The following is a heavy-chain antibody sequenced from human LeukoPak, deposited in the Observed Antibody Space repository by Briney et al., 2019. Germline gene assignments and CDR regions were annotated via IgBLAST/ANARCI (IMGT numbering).Heavy chain of an antibody. Sequence: PGGSLRLSCAASGFIFGDYAMHWVRQPPGKGLEWVSGISWNSGRIGYADSVKGRFTISRDNAKNSLYLQMNSLRAEDTALYYCVKDKGRTYYYGMDVWGQGTTVTVSS. V-gene: IGHV3-9*01. D-gene: IGHD1-26*01. J-gene: IGHJ6*02. CDR1: GFIFGDYA. CDR2: ISWNSGRI. CDR3: VKDKGRTYYYGMDV.